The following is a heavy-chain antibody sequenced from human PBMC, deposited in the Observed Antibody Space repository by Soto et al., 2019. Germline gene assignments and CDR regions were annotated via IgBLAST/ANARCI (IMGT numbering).Heavy chain of an antibody. CDR3: ATALKQNPPYYYDSIGPEIYYYYYGMDV. CDR2: FDPEDGET. D-gene: IGHD3-22*01. Sequence: ASVKVSCKASGYTFTSYYMHWVRQAPGKGLEWMGGFDPEDGETIYAQKFQGRVTMTEDTSTDTAYMELSSLRSEDTAVYYCATALKQNPPYYYDSIGPEIYYYYYGMDVWGQGTTVTVSS. J-gene: IGHJ6*02. CDR1: GYTFTSYY. V-gene: IGHV1-24*01.